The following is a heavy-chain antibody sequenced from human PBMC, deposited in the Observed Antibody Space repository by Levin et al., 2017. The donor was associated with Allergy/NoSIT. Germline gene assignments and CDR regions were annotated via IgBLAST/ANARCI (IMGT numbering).Heavy chain of an antibody. CDR1: GFTFSNYA. Sequence: GGSLRLSCAASGFTFSNYAMHWVRQAPGKGPEWVAVISYDGSGKYYADSAKGRFTISRDNSKNTLYLQVNSLKPEDTAVYYCAVQRSPGIVDATMGFDYWGQGTLVTVSS. CDR2: ISYDGSGK. D-gene: IGHD1-26*01. V-gene: IGHV3-30-3*01. J-gene: IGHJ4*02. CDR3: AVQRSPGIVDATMGFDY.